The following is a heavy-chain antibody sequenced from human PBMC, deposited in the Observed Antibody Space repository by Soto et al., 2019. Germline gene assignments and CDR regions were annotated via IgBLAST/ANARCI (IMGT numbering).Heavy chain of an antibody. CDR3: ARDKGVVIIRGFDY. V-gene: IGHV3-48*01. J-gene: IGHJ4*02. CDR1: GFTFSSYS. D-gene: IGHD3-3*01. CDR2: ISSSSSTI. Sequence: EVQLVESGGGLVQPGGSLRLSCAASGFTFSSYSMNWVRQAPGKGLEWVSYISSSSSTIYYADSVKGRFTISRDNAKNSLYLQMNSLRVEDTAVYYCARDKGVVIIRGFDYWGQGTLVTVSS.